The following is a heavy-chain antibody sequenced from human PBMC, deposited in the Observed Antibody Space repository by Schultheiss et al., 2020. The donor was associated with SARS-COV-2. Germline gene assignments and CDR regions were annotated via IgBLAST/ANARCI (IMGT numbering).Heavy chain of an antibody. Sequence: GGSLRFSCAASGFTFSSYSMNWVRQAPGKGLEWVSYISSSSSTIYYADSVKGRFTISRDNAKNSLYLQMNSLRAEDTAVYYCARLNSSWINERPYNWFDPWGQGTLVTVSS. V-gene: IGHV3-48*01. CDR2: ISSSSSTI. J-gene: IGHJ5*02. CDR3: ARLNSSWINERPYNWFDP. CDR1: GFTFSSYS. D-gene: IGHD6-13*01.